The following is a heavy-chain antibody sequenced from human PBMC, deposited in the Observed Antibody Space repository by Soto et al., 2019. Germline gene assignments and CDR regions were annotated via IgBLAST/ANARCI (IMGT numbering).Heavy chain of an antibody. D-gene: IGHD4-17*01. CDR1: GYNFATYW. V-gene: IGHV5-51*01. Sequence: RGESLKISCQASGYNFATYWIAWVRQMPGKGLEYMGIIYPANSDARYSPSFQGQVTFSADKSISTAYLHWSSLKASDTAMYYCARHGFYGDYASNYFDPWGQGTLVTVSS. J-gene: IGHJ5*02. CDR2: IYPANSDA. CDR3: ARHGFYGDYASNYFDP.